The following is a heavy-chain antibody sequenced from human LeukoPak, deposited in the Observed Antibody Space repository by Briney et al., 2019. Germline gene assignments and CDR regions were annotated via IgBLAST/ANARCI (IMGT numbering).Heavy chain of an antibody. D-gene: IGHD2-2*01. Sequence: SETLSLTCTVSGGSISSGGYFWRWIRQHPGKGLEWIGYIYYSGSTYYTPSLKSRVTISVDTSKHQFSLKLSSVTAADTAVYYCARLRRVVVVPAELDYWGQGTLVTVSS. J-gene: IGHJ4*02. CDR2: IYYSGST. CDR3: ARLRRVVVVPAELDY. CDR1: GGSISSGGYF. V-gene: IGHV4-31*03.